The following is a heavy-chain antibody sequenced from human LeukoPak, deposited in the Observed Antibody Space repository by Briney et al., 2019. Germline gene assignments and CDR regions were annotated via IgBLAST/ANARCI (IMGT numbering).Heavy chain of an antibody. CDR3: ARDVLRSGWPPYYYGMDV. D-gene: IGHD6-19*01. CDR2: TYYRSKWYN. V-gene: IGHV6-1*01. CDR1: GDSVSSNSAA. Sequence: SQTLSLTCAISGDSVSSNSAAWNWIRQSPSRGLEWLGRTYYRSKWYNDYAVSVKSRITINPDTPKNQFSLQLNSVTPEDTAVYYCARDVLRSGWPPYYYGMDVWGQGTTVTVSS. J-gene: IGHJ6*02.